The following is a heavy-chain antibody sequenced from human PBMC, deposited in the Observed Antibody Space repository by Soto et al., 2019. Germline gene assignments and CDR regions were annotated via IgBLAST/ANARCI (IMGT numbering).Heavy chain of an antibody. J-gene: IGHJ4*02. D-gene: IGHD2-21*01. CDR1: GFTFSSYA. V-gene: IGHV3-30-3*01. CDR3: ARVKAITIDY. CDR2: ISYDGSNK. Sequence: PGGSLRLSCAASGFTFSSYAMHWVRQAPGKGLEWVAVISYDGSNKYYADSVKGRFTISRDNSKNTLYLQMNSLRAEDTAVYYCARVKAITIDYWGQGTLVTVSS.